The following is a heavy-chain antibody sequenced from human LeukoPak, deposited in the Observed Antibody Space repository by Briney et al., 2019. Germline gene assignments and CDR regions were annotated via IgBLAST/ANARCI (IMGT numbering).Heavy chain of an antibody. D-gene: IGHD3-22*01. J-gene: IGHJ4*02. Sequence: GESLKISCKGSGYSFTSYWISWVRQMPGKGLEWMGRIDPSDSYTNYSPSFQGHVTISADKSISTAYLQWSSLKASDTAMYYCGVTYYYDCSGYSDYWGQGTLVTVSS. CDR1: GYSFTSYW. V-gene: IGHV5-10-1*01. CDR3: GVTYYYDCSGYSDY. CDR2: IDPSDSYT.